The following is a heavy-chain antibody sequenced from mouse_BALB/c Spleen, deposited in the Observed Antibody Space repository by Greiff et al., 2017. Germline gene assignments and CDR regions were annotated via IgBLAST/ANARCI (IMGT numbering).Heavy chain of an antibody. CDR2: IYPGGGYT. Sequence: VQLVESGAELVRPGASVKISCKASGYTFTNYWLDWVKQRPGHGLEWIGDIYPGGGYTNYNEKFKGKATLTADTSSSTAYMQLSSLTSEDSAVYFCARDLGRDDAMDYWGQGTSVTVAA. J-gene: IGHJ4*01. CDR1: GYTFTNYW. D-gene: IGHD4-1*01. V-gene: IGHV1-63*02. CDR3: ARDLGRDDAMDY.